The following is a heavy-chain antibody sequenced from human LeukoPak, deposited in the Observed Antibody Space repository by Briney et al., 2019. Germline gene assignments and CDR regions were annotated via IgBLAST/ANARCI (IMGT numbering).Heavy chain of an antibody. CDR3: ARDHSGFDY. J-gene: IGHJ4*02. CDR2: IRHDASAR. D-gene: IGHD6-19*01. V-gene: IGHV3-7*01. CDR1: GFTFNSDW. Sequence: GGSLRLSCAASGFTFNSDWMTWVRQAPGKGLEWVANIRHDASARYYADSVKGRFTISRDDAKNSLFLQMNSLRADDTAIYYCARDHSGFDYWGQGTLVTVSS.